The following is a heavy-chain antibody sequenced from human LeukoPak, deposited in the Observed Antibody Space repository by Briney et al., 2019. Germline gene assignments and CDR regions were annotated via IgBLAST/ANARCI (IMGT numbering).Heavy chain of an antibody. CDR2: ISAYNGNT. V-gene: IGHV1-18*01. Sequence: GASVKVSCKASGYTFTCYGISWVRQAPGQGLEWMGWISAYNGNTNYAQKLQGRVTMTTDTSTSTAYMELRSLTSDDTAVYYCARVGAYCTSTSCLDYWGQGTLVTVSS. CDR1: GYTFTCYG. J-gene: IGHJ4*02. CDR3: ARVGAYCTSTSCLDY. D-gene: IGHD2-2*01.